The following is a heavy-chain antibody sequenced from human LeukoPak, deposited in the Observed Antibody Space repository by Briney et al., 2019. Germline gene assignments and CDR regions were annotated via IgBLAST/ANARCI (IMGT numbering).Heavy chain of an antibody. D-gene: IGHD3-3*01. CDR3: ARDYYDFWSGYYRNWFDP. CDR2: INPNSGGT. CDR1: GYTFTGYY. V-gene: IGHV1-2*02. J-gene: IGHJ5*02. Sequence: ASVKVSCKASGYTFTGYYIHWVRQAPGQGLEWMAWINPNSGGTNYAQKFQGRVTMTRDTSISTAYMELSRLRSDDTAVYYCARDYYDFWSGYYRNWFDPWGQGTLVTVSS.